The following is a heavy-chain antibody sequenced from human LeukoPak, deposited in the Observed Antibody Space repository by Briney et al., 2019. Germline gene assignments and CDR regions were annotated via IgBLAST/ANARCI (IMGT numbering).Heavy chain of an antibody. CDR3: ARPRTSYYYFDY. CDR1: GGSISSSSYY. J-gene: IGHJ4*02. Sequence: PSETLSLTCTFSGGSISSSSYYWGWIRQPPGKGLEWIGSIYYSGSTYYNPSLKSRVTISVDTSKNQFSLKLSSVTAADTAVYYCARPRTSYYYFDYWGQGTLVTVSS. V-gene: IGHV4-39*01. CDR2: IYYSGST. D-gene: IGHD1-14*01.